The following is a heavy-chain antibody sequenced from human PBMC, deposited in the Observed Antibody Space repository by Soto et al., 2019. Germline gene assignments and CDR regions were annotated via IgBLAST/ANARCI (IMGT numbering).Heavy chain of an antibody. J-gene: IGHJ4*02. CDR1: GFSFDDYA. V-gene: IGHV3-9*01. CDR2: ISWNSGTI. CDR3: ARDVWSRASGPPDS. Sequence: GGSLRLSCAASGFSFDDYAMHWVRQAPGKGLEWVTGISWNSGTIGYADSVKGRFTISRDNAKNSLYLQMNSLRAEDTASYYCARDVWSRASGPPDSWGQGTLVTVSS. D-gene: IGHD3-10*01.